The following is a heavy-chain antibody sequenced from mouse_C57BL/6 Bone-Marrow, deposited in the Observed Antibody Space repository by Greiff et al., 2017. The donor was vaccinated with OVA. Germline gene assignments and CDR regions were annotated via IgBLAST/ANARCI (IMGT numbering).Heavy chain of an antibody. Sequence: QVQLKQPGAELVKPGASVKLSCKASGYTFTSYWMHWVKQRPGQGLEWIGMIHPNSGSTNYNEKFKSKATLTVDKSSSTAYMQLSSLTSEDSAVYFCATEETGFAYWGQGTLVTVSA. CDR2: IHPNSGST. V-gene: IGHV1-64*01. CDR1: GYTFTSYW. J-gene: IGHJ3*01. CDR3: ATEETGFAY. D-gene: IGHD4-1*01.